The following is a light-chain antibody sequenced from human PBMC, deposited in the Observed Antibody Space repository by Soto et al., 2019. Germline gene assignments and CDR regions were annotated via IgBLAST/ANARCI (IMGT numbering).Light chain of an antibody. CDR1: QSISSW. V-gene: IGKV1-5*01. CDR3: QKYDSAPRT. CDR2: AAS. J-gene: IGKJ1*01. Sequence: DIQMTQSPSTLSASEGGRFTITCVASQSISSWLAWYQQKPGKAPKLLIYAASSLQSGVPSRFSGSGSGTDFTLTISSLQPEDFATYYCQKYDSAPRTFGQGTKVDIK.